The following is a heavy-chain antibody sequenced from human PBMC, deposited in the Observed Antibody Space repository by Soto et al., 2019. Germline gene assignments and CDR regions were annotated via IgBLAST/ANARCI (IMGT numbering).Heavy chain of an antibody. Sequence: GGSLRLSSAASGFTVSSNYMSWVRQAPGKELEWISIIYSAGNTYYADSVKGRFTISRDNSKNTLYLQMNSLGAEDTAVYYCARDFVVGGPTINYYYGMDVWGQGTTVTVSS. CDR1: GFTVSSNY. D-gene: IGHD1-26*01. V-gene: IGHV3-66*01. CDR3: ARDFVVGGPTINYYYGMDV. CDR2: IYSAGNT. J-gene: IGHJ6*02.